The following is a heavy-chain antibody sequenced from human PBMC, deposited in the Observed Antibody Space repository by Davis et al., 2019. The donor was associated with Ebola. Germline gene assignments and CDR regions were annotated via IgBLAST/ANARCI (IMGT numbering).Heavy chain of an antibody. CDR1: GGSISSYY. D-gene: IGHD3-3*01. V-gene: IGHV4-59*12. CDR2: IYHSGST. CDR3: ARGEGEFHDFWSGYYYYYYMDV. Sequence: PSETLSLTCTVSGGSISSYYWRWIRQPPGKGLEWLGEIYHSGSTHYNPSRKSRVTISVDKSKNQFSLKLSSVTAEDTAVYYWARGEGEFHDFWSGYYYYYYMDVWGKGTTVTVSS. J-gene: IGHJ6*03.